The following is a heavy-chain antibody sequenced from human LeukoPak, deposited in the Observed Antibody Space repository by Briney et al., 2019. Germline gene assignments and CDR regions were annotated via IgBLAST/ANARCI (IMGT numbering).Heavy chain of an antibody. CDR2: IRYDGSNK. V-gene: IGHV3-30*02. Sequence: GGSLRLSCAASGFTFSSYGMHWVRQAPGKGLEGVAFIRYDGSNKYYADSEKGRFTISRDNSKNTLYLQMNSLRAEDTAVYYCAKVPGSFDAFDIWGQGTMVTVSS. D-gene: IGHD2-15*01. CDR3: AKVPGSFDAFDI. CDR1: GFTFSSYG. J-gene: IGHJ3*02.